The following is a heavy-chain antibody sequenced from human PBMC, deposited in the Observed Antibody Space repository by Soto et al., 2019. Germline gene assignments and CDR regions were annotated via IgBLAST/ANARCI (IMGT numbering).Heavy chain of an antibody. D-gene: IGHD4-4*01. Sequence: EVQVVESGGGLVQSGGSLRLSCATSGFSVSDSYLSWVRQAPGKGLEWVSVIYAAGHTYYPDSVKGRFIISRDKSENTVYLQMISLRAEDTAMYHCARGRVTSGTYYMDVWGKGTTVTVSS. V-gene: IGHV3-66*01. J-gene: IGHJ6*04. CDR2: IYAAGHT. CDR1: GFSVSDSY. CDR3: ARGRVTSGTYYMDV.